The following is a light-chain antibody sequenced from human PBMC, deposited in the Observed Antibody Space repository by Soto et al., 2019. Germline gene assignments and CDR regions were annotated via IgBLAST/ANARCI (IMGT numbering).Light chain of an antibody. Sequence: EIVLTQSPATLSLSPGERATLSCRASQSVSSYLAWYQQKPGQAPRLLIYDASNRATGIPARFSGSGSGTDFTLTISSLEPEDFAVYYCRQRHTWPPIFTLGPGTKVDIK. V-gene: IGKV3-11*01. J-gene: IGKJ3*01. CDR3: RQRHTWPPIFT. CDR2: DAS. CDR1: QSVSSY.